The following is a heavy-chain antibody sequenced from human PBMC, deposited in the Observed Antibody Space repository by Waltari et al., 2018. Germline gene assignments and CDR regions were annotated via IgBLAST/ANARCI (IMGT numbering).Heavy chain of an antibody. CDR1: GFTFSSYA. V-gene: IGHV3-23*01. Sequence: EVQLLESGGGLVQPGGSLRLSCAASGFTFSSYAMSWVRQAPGQGLGWVSAISGSGGSTYYADSVKGRFTISRDNSKNTLYLEMNSLRAEDTAVYYCAKLGGRSQQLALGGYFDYWGQGTLVTVSS. CDR3: AKLGGRSQQLALGGYFDY. CDR2: ISGSGGST. J-gene: IGHJ4*02. D-gene: IGHD6-13*01.